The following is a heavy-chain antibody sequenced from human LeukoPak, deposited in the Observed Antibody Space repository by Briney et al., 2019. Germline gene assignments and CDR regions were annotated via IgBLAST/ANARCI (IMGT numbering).Heavy chain of an antibody. J-gene: IGHJ4*02. CDR3: ARENYDSSQGVGLFDY. V-gene: IGHV7-4-1*02. CDR1: GYTFTSYA. CDR2: INTNTGNP. Sequence: ASVKVSCKASGYTFTSYAMNWVRQAPGQGLEWMVWINTNTGNPTYAQGFTGRFVFSLDTSVSTAYLQISSLKAEDTAVYYCARENYDSSQGVGLFDYWGQGTLVTVSS. D-gene: IGHD3-22*01.